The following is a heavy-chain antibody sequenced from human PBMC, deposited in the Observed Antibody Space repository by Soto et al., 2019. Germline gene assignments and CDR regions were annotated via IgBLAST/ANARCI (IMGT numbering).Heavy chain of an antibody. CDR3: VILHYNFWTGFYDY. CDR1: GGSVSSGNYY. J-gene: IGHJ4*02. D-gene: IGHD3-3*01. CDR2: IYYTGTT. Sequence: SETLSLTCTVSGGSVSSGNYYWSWIRQPPGKGLEWIGYIYYTGTTNYSPSLKNRVTLLIERSQNRFSLELTSVTDADTDVYYFVILHYNFWTGFYDYWAQGALVTV. V-gene: IGHV4-61*03.